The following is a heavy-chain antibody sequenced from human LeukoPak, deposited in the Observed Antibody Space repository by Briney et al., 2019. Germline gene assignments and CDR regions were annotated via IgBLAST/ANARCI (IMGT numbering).Heavy chain of an antibody. J-gene: IGHJ4*02. D-gene: IGHD3-10*01. CDR2: IHNSGTT. Sequence: SETLSLTCAVSGGPFSGYFWSWIRQSSGKGLEWIGEIHNSGTTNYNPSLNSRVTISEDTSKNQFYLNLSSVTAADTAVYYCARRYYYNLGSFPFDFWGQGTLVTLSS. CDR1: GGPFSGYF. CDR3: ARRYYYNLGSFPFDF. V-gene: IGHV4-34*01.